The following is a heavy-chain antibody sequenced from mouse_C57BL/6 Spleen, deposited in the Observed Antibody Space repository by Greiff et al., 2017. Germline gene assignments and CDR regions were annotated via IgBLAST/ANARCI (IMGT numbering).Heavy chain of an antibody. CDR1: GYSITSGYY. CDR2: ISYDGSK. CDR3: AMGSSGYAMDY. D-gene: IGHD3-2*02. Sequence: EVKLVESGPGLVKPSQSLSLTCSVTGYSITSGYYWNWIRQFPGNKLEWVGYISYDGSKNYNPTLKNRNSITRDTSKNQFFLKLNSVTTEDTATYYCAMGSSGYAMDYWGQGTSVTVSS. J-gene: IGHJ4*01. V-gene: IGHV3-6*01.